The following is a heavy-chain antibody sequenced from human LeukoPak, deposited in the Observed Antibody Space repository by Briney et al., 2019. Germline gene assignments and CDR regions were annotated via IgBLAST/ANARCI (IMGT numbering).Heavy chain of an antibody. J-gene: IGHJ4*02. Sequence: ASGKVSCKASGYTFTSYYMHWVRQAPGQALEWMGIINPSGGSTSYAQKFQGRVTMTRDTSTSTVYMELSSLRSEDTAVYYSARVSAVAGAFSYWGQGTLVTVSS. CDR3: ARVSAVAGAFSY. CDR2: INPSGGST. D-gene: IGHD6-19*01. V-gene: IGHV1-46*01. CDR1: GYTFTSYY.